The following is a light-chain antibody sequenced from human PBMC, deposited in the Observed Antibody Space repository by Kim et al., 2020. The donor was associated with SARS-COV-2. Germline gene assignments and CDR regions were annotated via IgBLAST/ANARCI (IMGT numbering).Light chain of an antibody. CDR3: SSYTSTSTAI. CDR2: DVD. CDR1: SSDVGGYNY. J-gene: IGLJ2*01. Sequence: LTQPASVSGSPGQSITISCTGTSSDVGGYNYVSWYQQHPGKAPKLIIYDVDKRPSGVSDRFSGSKSGNTASLTISGLQAEDEVDYYCSSYTSTSTAIFGGGTQLTVL. V-gene: IGLV2-14*01.